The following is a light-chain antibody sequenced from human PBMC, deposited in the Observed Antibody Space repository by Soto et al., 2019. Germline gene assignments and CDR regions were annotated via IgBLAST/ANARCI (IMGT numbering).Light chain of an antibody. V-gene: IGLV2-23*02. CDR1: SXNVGNFNV. CDR2: DVS. CDR3: CSYAGSGTNV. J-gene: IGLJ1*01. Sequence: QSALTQPASVSGSPGQSITISCTGTSXNVGNFNVVSWYRQHPGKAPKVIIYDVSERPSGVSHRFSGSKSGNTASLTISGLQAEDEADYYCCSYAGSGTNVFGTGTKVTVL.